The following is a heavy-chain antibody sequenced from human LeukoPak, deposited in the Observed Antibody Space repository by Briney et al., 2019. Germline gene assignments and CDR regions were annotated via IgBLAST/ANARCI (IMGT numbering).Heavy chain of an antibody. D-gene: IGHD6-19*01. Sequence: GGSLRLSCAASGFTFSSYSMNRVRQAPGKGLEWVSSISSSSSYIYYADSVKGRFTISRDNSKNTLYLQMNSLRAEDTAVYYCAKDIRSSGWSKYSDYWGQGTLVTVSS. CDR1: GFTFSSYS. J-gene: IGHJ4*02. CDR3: AKDIRSSGWSKYSDY. V-gene: IGHV3-21*04. CDR2: ISSSSSYI.